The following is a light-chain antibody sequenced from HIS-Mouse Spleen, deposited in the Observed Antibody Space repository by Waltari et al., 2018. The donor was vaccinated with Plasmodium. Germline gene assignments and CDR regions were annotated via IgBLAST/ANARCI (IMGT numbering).Light chain of an antibody. CDR2: DVS. CDR3: SSYTSSSTLNYV. Sequence: QSALTQPASVSGSPGQSITISCTGTSSDVGGYNYVSWSQQPPGKAPKLMIYDVSNRPSGVSNRFSGSKSGNTASLTISGLQAEDEADYYCSSYTSSSTLNYVFGTGTKVTVL. J-gene: IGLJ1*01. CDR1: SSDVGGYNY. V-gene: IGLV2-14*03.